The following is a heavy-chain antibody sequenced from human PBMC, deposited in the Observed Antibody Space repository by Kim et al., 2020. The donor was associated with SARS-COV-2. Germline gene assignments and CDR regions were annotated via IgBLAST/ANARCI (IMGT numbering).Heavy chain of an antibody. Sequence: SQTLSLTCAISGDSVSSSSAAWNWFRQSPSRGLEWLGRTYYRSKWYNNYAVSVKSRITVNPDSFKNQFALLLNSVTPEDTAVYYCVRDGGDSYGFFDYWGQGTLVTVSA. V-gene: IGHV6-1*01. D-gene: IGHD5-18*01. CDR1: GDSVSSSSAA. CDR3: VRDGGDSYGFFDY. CDR2: TYYRSKWYN. J-gene: IGHJ4*02.